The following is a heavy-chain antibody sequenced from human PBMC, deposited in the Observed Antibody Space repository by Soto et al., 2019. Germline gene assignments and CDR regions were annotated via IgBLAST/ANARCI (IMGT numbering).Heavy chain of an antibody. Sequence: QVQLQVSGPGLVKPSQTLSLTCTVSGASISSGDHFWTWLRQPPGKGLEWIGYIYYSGSTYYNPSLKSRVAISVATSKNQFSLTLTSVTAADTAVYYCARDEALLVVPTGGIDYSFDYWGQGTLVTVSS. CDR1: GASISSGDHF. V-gene: IGHV4-30-4*01. D-gene: IGHD3-22*01. CDR3: ARDEALLVVPTGGIDYSFDY. CDR2: IYYSGST. J-gene: IGHJ4*02.